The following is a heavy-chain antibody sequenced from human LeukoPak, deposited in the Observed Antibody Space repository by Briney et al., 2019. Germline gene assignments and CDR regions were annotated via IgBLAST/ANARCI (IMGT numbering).Heavy chain of an antibody. J-gene: IGHJ4*02. V-gene: IGHV4-4*07. CDR2: IYTSAST. D-gene: IGHD2-15*01. Sequence: SETLSLTCTVSGASISSYYWSWIRQPAGKGLEWIGRIYTSASTNYNPSLKSRVTMSVDTSKNQFSLRLSSVTAADAAFYYCARCRGGSCDYIDYWGQGTLVTVSS. CDR1: GASISSYY. CDR3: ARCRGGSCDYIDY.